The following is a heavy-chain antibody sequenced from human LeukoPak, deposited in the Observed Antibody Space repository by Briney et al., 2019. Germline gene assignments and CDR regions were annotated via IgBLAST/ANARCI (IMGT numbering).Heavy chain of an antibody. CDR3: ARDGIPTKLGY. CDR1: GFMFSSYW. Sequence: GVSLRLSCAASGFMFSSYWMSWVRQAPGKGLEWVANIKEDGSDKYYVDSVKGRFTISRDNPKNTLYLQVTSLRAEDTAVYFCARDGIPTKLGYWGQGTLVTVSS. D-gene: IGHD1-14*01. V-gene: IGHV3-7*01. J-gene: IGHJ4*02. CDR2: IKEDGSDK.